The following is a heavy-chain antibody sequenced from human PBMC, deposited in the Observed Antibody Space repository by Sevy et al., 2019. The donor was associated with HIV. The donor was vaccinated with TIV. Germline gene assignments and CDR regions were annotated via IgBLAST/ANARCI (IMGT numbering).Heavy chain of an antibody. CDR3: ARGEVYGDYEYYFDY. CDR2: INTNTGNP. D-gene: IGHD4-17*01. CDR1: GYTFTSYA. Sequence: ASVKVSCKASGYTFTSYAMNWVRQAPGQGLEWMGRINTNTGNPTCAQGFTGRFVFSLDTSVSTAYLQISSLKAEDTAVYYCARGEVYGDYEYYFDYWGQGTLVTVSS. V-gene: IGHV7-4-1*02. J-gene: IGHJ4*02.